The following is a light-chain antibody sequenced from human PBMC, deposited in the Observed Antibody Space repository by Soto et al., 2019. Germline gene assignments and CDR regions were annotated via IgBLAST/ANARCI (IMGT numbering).Light chain of an antibody. V-gene: IGKV1-33*01. CDR1: QDIRNY. J-gene: IGKJ4*01. CDR2: DAS. Sequence: DIQMTQSPSSLSASVGDRVTITCQASQDIRNYLNWYQQKPGKAPNLLIYDASNLRGGVPSRFSGSGSGTEFTFTISSLQPEDIATYYCQHYDHLPPLSFGGGTKVEIK. CDR3: QHYDHLPPLS.